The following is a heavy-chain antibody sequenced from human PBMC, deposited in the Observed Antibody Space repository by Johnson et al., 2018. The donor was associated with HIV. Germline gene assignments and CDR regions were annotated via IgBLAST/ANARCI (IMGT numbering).Heavy chain of an antibody. Sequence: VQLVESGGGVVQPGRSLRLSCAASGFTFSSYWMSWVRQAPGKGLEWISYISSSGSTIYYADSVKGRFTISRDNSKNTLYLQMNSLRAEDTAVYYCARDRVPAAIGLAYRGAFDIWGQGTMVTVSS. CDR1: GFTFSSYW. CDR2: ISSSGSTI. V-gene: IGHV3-48*01. D-gene: IGHD2-2*02. J-gene: IGHJ3*02. CDR3: ARDRVPAAIGLAYRGAFDI.